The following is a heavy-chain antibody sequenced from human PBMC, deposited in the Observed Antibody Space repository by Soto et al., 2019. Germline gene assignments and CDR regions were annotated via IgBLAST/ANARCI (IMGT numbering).Heavy chain of an antibody. V-gene: IGHV1-69*01. Sequence: QVQPVQSGSEVKKPGSSVRVSCKTGSFYAVSWVRQAPGQGLEWMGGLIPVFDTPSYAQKFQGRVTITADESKSTAYMELSSLRSEDTALYYCASTPGTGRYSYYGMDAWDQGIVVTVSS. CDR2: LIPVFDTP. D-gene: IGHD4-4*01. J-gene: IGHJ6*02. CDR3: ASTPGTGRYSYYGMDA. CDR1: SFYA.